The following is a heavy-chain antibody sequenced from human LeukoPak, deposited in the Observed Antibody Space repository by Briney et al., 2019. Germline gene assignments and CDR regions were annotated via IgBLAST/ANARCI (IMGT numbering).Heavy chain of an antibody. V-gene: IGHV3-21*01. D-gene: IGHD3-22*01. J-gene: IGHJ4*02. CDR3: ARGWGRKYYYDSSGYLDFDY. Sequence: GGSLRLSCAASGFTVTSYAMNWVRQAPGKGLEWVATISTSGGSTYYADFVKGRFTISRDNAKNSLYLQMNSLRAEDTAVYYCARGWGRKYYYDSSGYLDFDYGGQGTLVTVPS. CDR1: GFTVTSYA. CDR2: ISTSGGST.